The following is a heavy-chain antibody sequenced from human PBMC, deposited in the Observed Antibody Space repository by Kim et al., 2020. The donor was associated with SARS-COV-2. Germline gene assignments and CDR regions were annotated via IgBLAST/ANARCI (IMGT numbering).Heavy chain of an antibody. CDR2: ISSNGGST. CDR1: GFTFSSYA. D-gene: IGHD2-2*01. V-gene: IGHV3-64D*06. J-gene: IGHJ6*02. CDR3: VRAFSSTRYGMDV. Sequence: GGSLRLSCSASGFTFSSYAMHWVRQAPGKGLEYVSAISSNGGSTYYADSVKGRFTISRDNSKNTLYLQMSSLRAEDTAVYYRVRAFSSTRYGMDVWGQGTTVTVSS.